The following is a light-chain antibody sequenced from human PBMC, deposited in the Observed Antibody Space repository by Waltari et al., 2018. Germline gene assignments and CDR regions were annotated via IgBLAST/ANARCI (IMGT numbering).Light chain of an antibody. CDR1: QSVTSRY. CDR2: GVS. J-gene: IGKJ2*01. V-gene: IGKV3-20*01. Sequence: EIVLTQSPGTLSLYPGERATLSCRASQSVTSRYFAWYQQNPGQAPRLLIYGVSSRATGIPDRFSGSGSGTDFTLTISRLEPEDFAVYYCQRYGSSPVTFGQGTKLEI. CDR3: QRYGSSPVT.